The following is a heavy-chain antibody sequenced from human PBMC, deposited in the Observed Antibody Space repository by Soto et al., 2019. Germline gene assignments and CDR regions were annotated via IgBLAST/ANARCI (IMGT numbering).Heavy chain of an antibody. CDR3: ARDVGRGFDK. CDR2: IKDDGRDK. J-gene: IGHJ4*02. V-gene: IGHV3-7*01. D-gene: IGHD1-26*01. CDR1: GFTFRTYW. Sequence: GGSLSLSCAASGFTFRTYWMTWVRQAPGKGLEWVANIKDDGRDKYYLDSVKGRFTIFKDNAKKSLSLHMNSLRAEDTAVYYCARDVGRGFDKWRKGNLVTVSS.